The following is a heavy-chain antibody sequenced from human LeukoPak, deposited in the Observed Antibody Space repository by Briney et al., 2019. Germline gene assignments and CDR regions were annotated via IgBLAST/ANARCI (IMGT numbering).Heavy chain of an antibody. CDR3: ARAILTGPMRNAFDI. J-gene: IGHJ3*02. Sequence: GASVKVSCKASGYTFTSYGISWVRQAPGQGLEWMGWISAYNGNTKYSQEFQGRVTITRDTSASTAYMELSSLRSEDMAVYYCARAILTGPMRNAFDIWGQGTMVTVSS. CDR2: ISAYNGNT. CDR1: GYTFTSYG. V-gene: IGHV1-18*03. D-gene: IGHD3-9*01.